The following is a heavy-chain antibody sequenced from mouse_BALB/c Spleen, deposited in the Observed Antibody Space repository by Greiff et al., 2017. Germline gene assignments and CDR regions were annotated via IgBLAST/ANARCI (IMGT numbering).Heavy chain of an antibody. CDR2: ILPGSGST. V-gene: IGHV1-9*01. CDR3: ARATTTVVSPWFAY. CDR1: GYTFSSYW. J-gene: IGHJ3*01. Sequence: QVQLQQSGAELMKPGASVKISCKATGYTFSSYWIEWVKQRPGHGLEWIGEILPGSGSTNYNEKFKGKATFTADTSSNTAYMQLSSLTSEDSAVYYCARATTTVVSPWFAYWGQGTLVTVSA. D-gene: IGHD1-1*01.